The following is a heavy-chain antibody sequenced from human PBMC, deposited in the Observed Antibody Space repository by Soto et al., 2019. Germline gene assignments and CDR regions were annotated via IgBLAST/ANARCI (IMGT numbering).Heavy chain of an antibody. D-gene: IGHD2-15*01. CDR2: INPTAGST. Sequence: QVELVQSGAEVKKPGASVKVSCKASGYTFPMYYIQWVRQAPGQGLEWMGMINPTAGSTDYAQKCQGRVTMTRDTSTRTVYMELSSLRSEDTAVYYCARGVPGGHGDYWGQGTLVTVSS. CDR1: GYTFPMYY. J-gene: IGHJ4*02. V-gene: IGHV1-46*01. CDR3: ARGVPGGHGDY.